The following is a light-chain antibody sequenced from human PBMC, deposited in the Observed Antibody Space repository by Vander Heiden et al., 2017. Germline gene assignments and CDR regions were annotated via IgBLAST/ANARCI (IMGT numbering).Light chain of an antibody. CDR2: GAS. V-gene: IGKV3-20*01. Sequence: EIVWTQSSGTLSLSPGERATPSCRASQSVSSSQLAWYRQQPGQAPRLLIYGASSRATGIPDRFSGSGSGTDFTLTISRLEPEDVAVYYCQQYGSSPYTFGQGTKLEIK. CDR1: QSVSSSQ. CDR3: QQYGSSPYT. J-gene: IGKJ2*01.